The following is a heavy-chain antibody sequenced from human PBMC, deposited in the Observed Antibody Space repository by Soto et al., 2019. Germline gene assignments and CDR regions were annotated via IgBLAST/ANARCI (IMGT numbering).Heavy chain of an antibody. J-gene: IGHJ4*02. Sequence: QVQLVQSGAEVKKPWASVKVSCKASGYTFTSYGISWVRQAPGQGLEWMGWIGAYNGKTNNAQKLQGRVTMTTDTATRPVYMELRSRRSDETAVYYCARDRLGATGDYWGQGTLVTVSS. CDR1: GYTFTSYG. CDR2: IGAYNGKT. D-gene: IGHD1-26*01. V-gene: IGHV1-18*01. CDR3: ARDRLGATGDY.